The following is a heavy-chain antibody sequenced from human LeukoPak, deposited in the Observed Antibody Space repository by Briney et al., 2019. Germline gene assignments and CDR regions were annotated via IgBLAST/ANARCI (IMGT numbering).Heavy chain of an antibody. D-gene: IGHD3-22*01. Sequence: SETLSLTCAVYGGSFSGYYWSWIRQPAGKGLEWIGRIYTSGSTNYNPSLKSRVTISVDTSKNQFSLKLSSVTAADTAVYYCARQTYYYDSSGMGYAFDIWGQGTMVTVSS. V-gene: IGHV4-59*10. CDR3: ARQTYYYDSSGMGYAFDI. J-gene: IGHJ3*02. CDR2: IYTSGST. CDR1: GGSFSGYY.